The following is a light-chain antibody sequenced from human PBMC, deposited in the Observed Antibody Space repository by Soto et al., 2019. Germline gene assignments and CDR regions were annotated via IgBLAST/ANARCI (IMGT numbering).Light chain of an antibody. CDR1: SSDVNDYNY. CDR3: STYTSRTTLG. V-gene: IGLV2-14*01. CDR2: EVT. Sequence: QSALTQPASVSGSPGQSITISCIGTSSDVNDYNYVSWYQQSPGKAPKLVIYEVTHRPSGVSSRSSGSKSGITASLTISGLQAEDEAYYYCSTYTSRTTLGFGGGTKVTVL. J-gene: IGLJ2*01.